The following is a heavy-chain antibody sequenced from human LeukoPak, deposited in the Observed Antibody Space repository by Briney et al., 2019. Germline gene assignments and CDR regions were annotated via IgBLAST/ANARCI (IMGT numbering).Heavy chain of an antibody. CDR1: GFTFSSYA. CDR2: ISGSGGST. CDR3: AKEDPFGPRPGPFDY. Sequence: PGGSLRLSCAASGFTFSSYAMSWVRQSPGKGLEWVSAISGSGGSTYYADSVKGRFTISRDNSKNTLYLQMNSLRAEDTAVYCCAKEDPFGPRPGPFDYWGQGTLVTVSS. V-gene: IGHV3-23*01. J-gene: IGHJ4*02. D-gene: IGHD3-10*01.